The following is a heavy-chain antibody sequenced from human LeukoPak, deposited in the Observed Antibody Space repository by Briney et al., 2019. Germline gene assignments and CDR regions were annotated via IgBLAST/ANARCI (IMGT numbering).Heavy chain of an antibody. V-gene: IGHV3-9*01. CDR1: GFTFDDYA. D-gene: IGHD6-13*01. CDR3: AKAGRAAAGIARHFDY. Sequence: PGGSLRLSCAASGFTFDDYAMHWVRQAPGKGLEWVSGISWNSGSIGYADSVKGRFTISRDNAKNSLYLQMNSLRAEDTALYYCAKAGRAAAGIARHFDYWGQGTLATVSS. J-gene: IGHJ4*02. CDR2: ISWNSGSI.